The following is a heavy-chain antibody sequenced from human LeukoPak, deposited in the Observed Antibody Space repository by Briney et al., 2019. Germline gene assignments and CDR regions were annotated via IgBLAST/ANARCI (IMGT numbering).Heavy chain of an antibody. CDR1: GFTFSSYE. CDR3: ARDQGGRITMVRGVIGPYFDY. D-gene: IGHD3-10*01. CDR2: ISSSGSTI. V-gene: IGHV3-48*03. Sequence: GGSLRLSCAASGFTFSSYEMNWVRQAPGKGLEWVSYISSSGSTIYYADSVKGRFTISRDNAKNSLYLQMNSLRAEDTAVYYCARDQGGRITMVRGVIGPYFDYWGQGTLVTVSS. J-gene: IGHJ4*02.